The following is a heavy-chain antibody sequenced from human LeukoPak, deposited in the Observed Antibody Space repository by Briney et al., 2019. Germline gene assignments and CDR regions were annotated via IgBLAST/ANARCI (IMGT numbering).Heavy chain of an antibody. D-gene: IGHD3-10*01. Sequence: ASVKVSCKASGYTSTGYYMHWVRQAPGQGLEWMGWINPNSGGTNYAQKFQGRVTMTRDTSISTAYMELSRLRSDDTAVYYCARNIWFGESSDAFDIWGQGTMVTVSS. J-gene: IGHJ3*02. CDR1: GYTSTGYY. CDR2: INPNSGGT. CDR3: ARNIWFGESSDAFDI. V-gene: IGHV1-2*02.